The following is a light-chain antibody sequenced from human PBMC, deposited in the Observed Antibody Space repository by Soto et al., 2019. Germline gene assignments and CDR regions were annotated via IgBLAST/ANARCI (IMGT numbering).Light chain of an antibody. CDR2: RAS. V-gene: IGKV1-5*03. Sequence: DIQMTQSPSTLSASVGDRVTITCRASQSINNYLAWYQQKPGTAPKLLIYRASNLESGVPSRVSGSGSGTEFTLTISSLQPDDFATYYCQQYNAYSTFGQGTKLEIK. CDR1: QSINNY. J-gene: IGKJ2*01. CDR3: QQYNAYST.